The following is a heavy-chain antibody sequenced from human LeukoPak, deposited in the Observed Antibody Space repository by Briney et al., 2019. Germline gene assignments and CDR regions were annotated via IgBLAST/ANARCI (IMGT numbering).Heavy chain of an antibody. Sequence: ASVKVSCKASGYTFTSYDINWVRQATGQGLEWMGWMNPNSGNTGYAQKFQGRVTMTRNTSISTAYTELSSLRSEDTAVYYCARGKDSGYDLPYYGMDVWGQGTTVTVSS. D-gene: IGHD5-12*01. J-gene: IGHJ6*02. CDR3: ARGKDSGYDLPYYGMDV. CDR1: GYTFTSYD. CDR2: MNPNSGNT. V-gene: IGHV1-8*01.